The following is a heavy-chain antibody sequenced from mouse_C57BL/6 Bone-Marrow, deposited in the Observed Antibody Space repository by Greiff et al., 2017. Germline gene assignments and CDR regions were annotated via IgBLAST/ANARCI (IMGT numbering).Heavy chain of an antibody. Sequence: VKLVESGSELVRPGASVKLSCKASGYTFTDYYINWVKQRPGQGLEWIARIYPGSGNTYYNEKFKGKATLTAEKSSSTAYMQLSSLTSEDSAVYFCAREGAYYDYWGQGTTLTVSS. CDR2: IYPGSGNT. CDR1: GYTFTDYY. J-gene: IGHJ2*01. V-gene: IGHV1-76*01. CDR3: AREGAYYDY.